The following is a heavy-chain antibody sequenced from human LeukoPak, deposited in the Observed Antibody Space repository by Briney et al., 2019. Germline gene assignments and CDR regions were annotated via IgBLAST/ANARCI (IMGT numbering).Heavy chain of an antibody. CDR1: GGSISSYY. V-gene: IGHV4-4*07. J-gene: IGHJ5*02. Sequence: PSETLSLTCTVSGGSISSYYWSWIRQPAGKGLEWIGRIYTSGSTNYNPSLKSRVTISVDTSKNQFSLKLSSVTAADTAVYYCARGVFWGSSSWYPEWWFDPWGQGTLVTVSS. CDR2: IYTSGST. D-gene: IGHD6-13*01. CDR3: ARGVFWGSSSWYPEWWFDP.